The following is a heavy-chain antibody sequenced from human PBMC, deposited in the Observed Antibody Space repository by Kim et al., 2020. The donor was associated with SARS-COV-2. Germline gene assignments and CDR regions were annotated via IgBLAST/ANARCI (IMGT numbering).Heavy chain of an antibody. Sequence: GGSLRLSCAASGFTFSSYSMNWVRQAPGKGLEWVSSISSSSSYIYYADSVKGRFTISRDNAKNSLYLQMNSLRAEDTAVYYCARGNIAARRYPGDEAAEFYYYYGMDVWGQGTTVTVSS. CDR3: ARGNIAARRYPGDEAAEFYYYYGMDV. J-gene: IGHJ6*02. CDR1: GFTFSSYS. V-gene: IGHV3-21*01. CDR2: ISSSSSYI. D-gene: IGHD6-6*01.